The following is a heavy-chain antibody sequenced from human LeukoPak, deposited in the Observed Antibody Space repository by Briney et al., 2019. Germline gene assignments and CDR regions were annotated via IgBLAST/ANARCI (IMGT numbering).Heavy chain of an antibody. CDR1: GYTFTDYY. Sequence: ASVKVSCKASGYTFTDYYMHWVRQAPGQGPEWMGWINSNSGATNYAQKFQGRVTMTRDTSISTVYMELSSLRSDDTAVYYCARGRDRGASIPFDYWGQGTLVTVSS. J-gene: IGHJ4*02. V-gene: IGHV1-2*02. D-gene: IGHD1-26*01. CDR2: INSNSGAT. CDR3: ARGRDRGASIPFDY.